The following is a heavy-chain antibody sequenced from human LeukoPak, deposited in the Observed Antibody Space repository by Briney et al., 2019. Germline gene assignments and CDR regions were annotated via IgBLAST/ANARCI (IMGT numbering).Heavy chain of an antibody. CDR2: MNPNSGNT. J-gene: IGHJ5*02. Sequence: ASVKVSCKASGGTFSSYAISWVRQAPGQGLEWMGWMNPNSGNTGYAQKFQGRVTMTRNTSISTAYMELSSLRSEDTAVYYCARGGLRYFDWLLTPNYNWFDPWGQGTLVTVSS. D-gene: IGHD3-9*01. CDR3: ARGGLRYFDWLLTPNYNWFDP. V-gene: IGHV1-8*02. CDR1: GGTFSSYA.